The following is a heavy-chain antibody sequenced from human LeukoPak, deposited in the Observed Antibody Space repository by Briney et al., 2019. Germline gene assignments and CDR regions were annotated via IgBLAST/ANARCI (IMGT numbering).Heavy chain of an antibody. CDR2: FHYSGST. D-gene: IGHD2-15*01. CDR3: ARHHDGGPKLRLDF. J-gene: IGHJ4*02. Sequence: SRTLALTYRISGPSDRHYSRRWIRQPPAKALECIGFFHYSGSTNYNPSLNSRVTTSIDTSMNQLSLTLVSVTAADTAVYFCARHHDGGPKLRLDFWGLGVLVTVSS. CDR1: GPSDRHYS. V-gene: IGHV4-59*08.